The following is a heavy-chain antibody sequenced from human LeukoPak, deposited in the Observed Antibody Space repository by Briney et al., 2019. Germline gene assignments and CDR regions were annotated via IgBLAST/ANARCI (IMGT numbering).Heavy chain of an antibody. CDR3: ARRDGYAYFDY. J-gene: IGHJ4*02. CDR1: GDSIRSYY. CDR2: IYSSGST. V-gene: IGHV4-4*09. Sequence: SETLSLTCTVSGDSIRSYYWGWIRQPPGRGLEYIGYIYSSGSTNYNPSLKSRVTISVDTSKNQFSLKLSSVTAADTAVYYCARRDGYAYFDYWGQGTLVTVSS. D-gene: IGHD3-16*01.